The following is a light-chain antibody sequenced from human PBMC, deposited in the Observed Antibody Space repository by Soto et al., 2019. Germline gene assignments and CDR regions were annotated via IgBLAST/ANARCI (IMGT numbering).Light chain of an antibody. CDR1: QGIRND. V-gene: IGKV1-27*01. CDR2: AAS. Sequence: DIQMTQSPSSLSASVGDRVTITCRASQGIRNDLAWYQQKPGKVPKLLIYAASSLQSGFPSRFSGSESGTDLTLPTRSLRPKVVEPYSFKKYKGARWTFGKGTK. CDR3: KKYKGARWT. J-gene: IGKJ1*01.